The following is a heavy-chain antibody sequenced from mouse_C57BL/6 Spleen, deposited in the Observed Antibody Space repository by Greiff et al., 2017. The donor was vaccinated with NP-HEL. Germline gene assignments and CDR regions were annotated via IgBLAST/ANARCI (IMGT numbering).Heavy chain of an antibody. CDR1: GYTFTSSW. CDR2: TNPTNGRT. J-gene: IGHJ2*01. Sequence: VQLQQSGAELVKAGASVKMSCKASGYTFTSSWMHWVKQRLGQGLEWFAETNPTNGRTYYNEKFKSKATLTVDKSSSTAYMLLSGPTFEDSAVYYGARIKKIVATYFDYWGQGTTLTVSS. D-gene: IGHD1-1*01. V-gene: IGHV1S81*02. CDR3: ARIKKIVATYFDY.